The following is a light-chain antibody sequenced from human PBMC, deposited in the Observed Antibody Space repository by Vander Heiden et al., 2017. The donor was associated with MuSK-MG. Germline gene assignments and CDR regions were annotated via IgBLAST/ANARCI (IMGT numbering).Light chain of an antibody. CDR1: SSDVGGYNY. J-gene: IGLJ2*01. V-gene: IGLV2-14*01. CDR3: SSYTSSSTLVV. CDR2: DVS. Sequence: QSALTPPASVSGSPGQSITISCTGTSSDVGGYNYVAWYQQHPGKAPKLMIYDVSNRPSGVSNRFSGSKSGNTASLTISGLQAEDEADYYCSSYTSSSTLVVFGGGTKLT.